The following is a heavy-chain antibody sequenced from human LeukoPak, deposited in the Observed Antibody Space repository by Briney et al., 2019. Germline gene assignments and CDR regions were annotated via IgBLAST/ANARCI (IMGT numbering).Heavy chain of an antibody. J-gene: IGHJ4*02. D-gene: IGHD1-20*01. V-gene: IGHV4-34*01. CDR1: DGSFSGYY. CDR3: ASVTGKY. CDR2: INHSGST. Sequence: SETLSLTCAVYDGSFSGYYCSWIRQPPGKGLQWIGEINHSGSTNYNPSLKSRVTISVDTSKNQFSLKLSSVTAADTAVYYCASVTGKYWGQGTLVTVSS.